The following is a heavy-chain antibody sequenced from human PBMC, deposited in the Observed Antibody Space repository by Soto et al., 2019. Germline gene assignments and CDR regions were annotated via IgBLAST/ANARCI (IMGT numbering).Heavy chain of an antibody. J-gene: IGHJ4*02. D-gene: IGHD1-26*01. Sequence: QVQLQQWGAGLLKPSETLSLTCAVYGGSFSGYYWSWIRQPPGKGLEWIGEINHSGSTNYNPSLKRRVTISVDTSKNQFSLKLSSVTAADTAVYYCAVDRVGATRFDYWGQGTLVTVSS. CDR3: AVDRVGATRFDY. CDR2: INHSGST. CDR1: GGSFSGYY. V-gene: IGHV4-34*01.